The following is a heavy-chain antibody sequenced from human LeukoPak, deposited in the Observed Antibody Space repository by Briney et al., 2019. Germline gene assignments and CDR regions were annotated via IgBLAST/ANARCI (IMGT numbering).Heavy chain of an antibody. J-gene: IGHJ4*02. CDR2: INPNSGGT. D-gene: IGHD6-13*01. CDR1: GYTFTGYY. V-gene: IGHV1-2*02. Sequence: ASVKVSCKASGYTFTGYYMHWVRQAPGQGLEWMGWINPNSGGTNYAQKFQGRVTMTRDTSISTAYMELSRLRPDDTAVYYCARVYSSSWPHFDYWGQGTLVTVSS. CDR3: ARVYSSSWPHFDY.